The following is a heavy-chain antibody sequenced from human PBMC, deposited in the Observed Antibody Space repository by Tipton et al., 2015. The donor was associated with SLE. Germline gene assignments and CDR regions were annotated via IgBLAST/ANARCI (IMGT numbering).Heavy chain of an antibody. CDR2: ISSSSSYI. CDR3: AESEELEDAFNI. V-gene: IGHV3-21*01. D-gene: IGHD1-1*01. Sequence: SLRLSCAASGFTFSSYSMNWVRQAPGKGLEWVSSISSSSSYIYYADSVKGRFTISRDNAKNSLYLQMNSLRAEDTAVYYCAESEELEDAFNIWGQGTMVTVSS. CDR1: GFTFSSYS. J-gene: IGHJ3*02.